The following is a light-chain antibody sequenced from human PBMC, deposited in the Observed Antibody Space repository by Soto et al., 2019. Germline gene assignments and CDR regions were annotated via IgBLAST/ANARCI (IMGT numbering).Light chain of an antibody. CDR1: NSNIGAGFN. Sequence: QSVLTQPPSVSGAPGQRLTISCTGSNSNIGAGFNVHWYQQFPGTAPKLLIYGNTNRPSGVPDRFSGSKSGTSASLAITGLQAEDEADYYCQSYVSGQGGSYVFGTGTKLTVL. V-gene: IGLV1-40*01. J-gene: IGLJ1*01. CDR2: GNT. CDR3: QSYVSGQGGSYV.